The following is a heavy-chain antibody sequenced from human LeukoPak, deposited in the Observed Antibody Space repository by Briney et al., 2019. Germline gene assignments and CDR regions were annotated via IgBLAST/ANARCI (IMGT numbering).Heavy chain of an antibody. V-gene: IGHV3-21*01. CDR1: GFTFSSYW. Sequence: GGSLRLSCAASGFTFSSYWMSWVRQAPGKGLEWVSSISSSSSYIYYADSVKGRFTISRDNAKNSLYLQMNSLRAEDTAVYYCARGTIAAAMIRWGQGTLVTVSS. D-gene: IGHD6-13*01. CDR3: ARGTIAAAMIR. J-gene: IGHJ4*02. CDR2: ISSSSSYI.